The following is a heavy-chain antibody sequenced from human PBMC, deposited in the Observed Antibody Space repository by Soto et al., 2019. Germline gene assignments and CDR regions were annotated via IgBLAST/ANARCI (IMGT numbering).Heavy chain of an antibody. CDR1: GGSISSGGYS. V-gene: IGHV4-30-2*01. J-gene: IGHJ3*02. Sequence: PSETLSLTCAVSGGSISSGGYSWSWIRQPPGKGLEWIGYIYHSGSTYYNPSLKSRVTISVDRSKNQFSLKLSSVTAADTAVYYCARVNYDSSGYRDAFDIWGQGTMVTVSS. CDR2: IYHSGST. D-gene: IGHD3-22*01. CDR3: ARVNYDSSGYRDAFDI.